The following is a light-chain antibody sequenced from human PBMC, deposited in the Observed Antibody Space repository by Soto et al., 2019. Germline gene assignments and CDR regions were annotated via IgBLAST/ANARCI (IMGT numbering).Light chain of an antibody. V-gene: IGLV3-21*04. Sequence: SSELTQPPSVSVAPGETAGIACGGDNIGTRSVHWYQQRPRQAPVLVIYYNTDRPSGTPERFSGSNSGNTATLTINGVEAGDEADYYCQVWDFSRDNPVFGRGTKLTVL. CDR3: QVWDFSRDNPV. CDR1: NIGTRS. CDR2: YNT. J-gene: IGLJ2*01.